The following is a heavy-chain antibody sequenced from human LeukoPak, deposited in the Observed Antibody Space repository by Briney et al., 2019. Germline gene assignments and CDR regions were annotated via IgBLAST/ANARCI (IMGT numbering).Heavy chain of an antibody. Sequence: SVKVSCKTSGDTFSSYGISWVRQAPGQGLEWMGRIIPIAGSTNYAEKLQGRVTITADKSTSTVYMELSSLRSEDTAVYYCARHYGGLDDYWGQGTLIIVSS. V-gene: IGHV1-69*04. CDR2: IIPIAGST. J-gene: IGHJ4*02. D-gene: IGHD4-23*01. CDR1: GDTFSSYG. CDR3: ARHYGGLDDY.